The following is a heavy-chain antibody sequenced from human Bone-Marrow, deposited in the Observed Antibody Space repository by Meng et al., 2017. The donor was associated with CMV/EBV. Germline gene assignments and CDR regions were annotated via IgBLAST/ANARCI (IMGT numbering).Heavy chain of an antibody. CDR2: ISWNSGSI. CDR1: GFTFSSYS. V-gene: IGHV3-9*01. CDR3: AKDTTYDFWSGYLTGYGMDV. J-gene: IGHJ6*02. D-gene: IGHD3-3*01. Sequence: SLKISCAASGFTFSSYSMNWVRQAPGKGLEWVSGISWNSGSIGYADSVKGRFTISRDNAKNSLYLQMNSLRAEDTALYYCAKDTTYDFWSGYLTGYGMDVWGQGTTVTVSS.